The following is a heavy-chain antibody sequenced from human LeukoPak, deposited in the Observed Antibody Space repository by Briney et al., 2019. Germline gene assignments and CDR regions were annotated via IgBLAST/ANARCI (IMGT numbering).Heavy chain of an antibody. CDR3: VATGAWAYCGGDCYVRYNWFDP. J-gene: IGHJ5*02. D-gene: IGHD2-21*02. CDR1: GGSISSGSYY. CDR2: MYSRGST. Sequence: SQTLSLTCTVSGGSISSGSYYWSWIRQPPGKGLEWIGNMYSRGSTNYNPSLKSRVTISVDTSKNQFSLRLSSVTTADTAVYYCVATGAWAYCGGDCYVRYNWFDPWGQGTLVTVSS. V-gene: IGHV4-61*01.